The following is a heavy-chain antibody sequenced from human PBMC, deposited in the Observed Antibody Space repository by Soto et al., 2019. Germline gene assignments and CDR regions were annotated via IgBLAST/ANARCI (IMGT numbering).Heavy chain of an antibody. CDR1: GFTFSSYS. CDR2: ISSSSSYI. J-gene: IGHJ4*02. CDR3: ARIATPLPFDY. D-gene: IGHD6-13*01. Sequence: GGSLRLSCAASGFTFSSYSMNWVRQAPGKGLEWVSSISSSSSYIYYADSVKGRFTISRDNAKNPLYLQMNSLRAEDTAVYYCARIATPLPFDYWGQGTLVTVSS. V-gene: IGHV3-21*01.